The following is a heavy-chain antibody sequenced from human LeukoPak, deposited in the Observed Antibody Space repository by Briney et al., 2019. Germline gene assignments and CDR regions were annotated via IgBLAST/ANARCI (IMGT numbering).Heavy chain of an antibody. D-gene: IGHD6-13*01. Sequence: SETLSLTCTVSGGSISSGDYYWSWIRQPPGKGLEWIGYMYYSGSTYYNPSLKSRVTMSVDTSKNQFSLKLSSVTAADTAVYYCARHAGGIAAAGTRPFDYWGQGTLVTVSS. CDR1: GGSISSGDYY. CDR3: ARHAGGIAAAGTRPFDY. V-gene: IGHV4-30-4*01. J-gene: IGHJ4*02. CDR2: MYYSGST.